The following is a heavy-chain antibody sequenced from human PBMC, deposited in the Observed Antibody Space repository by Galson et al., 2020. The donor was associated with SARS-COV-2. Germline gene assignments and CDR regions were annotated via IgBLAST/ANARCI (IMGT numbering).Heavy chain of an antibody. CDR1: GSTFSSYG. J-gene: IGHJ4*02. D-gene: IGHD6-19*01. V-gene: IGHV3-30*18. Sequence: GGSLRLSCAASGSTFSSYGMPWVRQAPSKGLDWVALISYDGSNKYYADSVKGRFTISRDNSKNTLYLQMNSLRAEDTAVYYCAKILSVAETLYSWGKGTRVTVCS. CDR3: AKILSVAETLYS. CDR2: ISYDGSNK.